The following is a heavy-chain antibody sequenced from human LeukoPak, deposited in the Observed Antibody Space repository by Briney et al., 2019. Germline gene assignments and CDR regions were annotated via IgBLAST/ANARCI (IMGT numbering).Heavy chain of an antibody. V-gene: IGHV1-69*13. CDR2: IIPIFGTA. D-gene: IGHD1-7*01. J-gene: IGHJ6*02. CDR3: ARDWNYGFEYYYYGMDV. CDR1: GGAFSSYA. Sequence: SVKVSCKASGGAFSSYAISWVRQAPGQGLEWMGGIIPIFGTANYAQKFQGRVTITADESTSTAYMELSSLRSEDTAVYYCARDWNYGFEYYYYGMDVWGQGTTVTVSS.